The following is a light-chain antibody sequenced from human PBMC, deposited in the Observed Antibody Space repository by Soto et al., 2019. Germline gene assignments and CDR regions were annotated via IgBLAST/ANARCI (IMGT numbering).Light chain of an antibody. CDR2: GVS. J-gene: IGKJ1*01. CDR1: QSVAGN. V-gene: IGKV3-15*01. CDR3: QQYNNWPRT. Sequence: EIVITQTPATLSVSQGETATLSCRASQSVAGNLAWYQQKPGQPPRLLIYGVSTRATGIPARFSGSGSGTEFTLTISSLQSEDFAVYYCQQYNNWPRTFGQGTKVDIK.